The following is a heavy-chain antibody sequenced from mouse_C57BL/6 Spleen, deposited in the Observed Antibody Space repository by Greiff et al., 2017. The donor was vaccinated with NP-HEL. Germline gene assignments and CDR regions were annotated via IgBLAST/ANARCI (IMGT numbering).Heavy chain of an antibody. Sequence: QVQLKQSGPELVKPGASVKISCKASGYAFSSSWMNWVKQRPGKGLEWIGRIYPGDGDTNYNGKFKGKATLTADKSSSTAYMQLSSLTSEDSAVYFCARWRAHYYAMDYWGQGTSVTVSS. V-gene: IGHV1-82*01. CDR3: ARWRAHYYAMDY. CDR2: IYPGDGDT. CDR1: GYAFSSSW. J-gene: IGHJ4*01. D-gene: IGHD3-3*01.